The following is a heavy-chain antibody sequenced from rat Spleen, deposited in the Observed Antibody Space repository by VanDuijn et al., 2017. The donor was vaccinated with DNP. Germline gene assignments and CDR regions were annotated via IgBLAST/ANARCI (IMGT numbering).Heavy chain of an antibody. CDR3: IRWNSGHFDY. V-gene: IGHV5-22*01. J-gene: IGHJ2*01. CDR1: GFTFSDYY. D-gene: IGHD4-3*01. CDR2: IGSDGYAP. Sequence: EVQLVESGGGLVQPGRSLKLSCAASGFTFSDYYMAWVRQAQTKGLEWVAYIGSDGYAPYYGDSVKGRFTISRDNAKSTLYLQMNSLRSEDMATYYCIRWNSGHFDYWGQGVMVTVSS.